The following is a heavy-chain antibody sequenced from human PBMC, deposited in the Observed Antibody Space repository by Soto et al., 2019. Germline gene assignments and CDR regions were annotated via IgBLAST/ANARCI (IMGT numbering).Heavy chain of an antibody. CDR3: EGDLDGFDI. CDR1: GFTFRSHA. Sequence: GGSLRLSCAASGFTFRSHAMSWVRQAPGKGLEWVSAISGSGDTRLYADSVKGRVTISRDNSKSTLYLQMNNLRADDTAVYYCEGDLDGFDIWGQGTMVTVSS. V-gene: IGHV3-23*01. J-gene: IGHJ3*02. D-gene: IGHD3-16*01. CDR2: ISGSGDTR.